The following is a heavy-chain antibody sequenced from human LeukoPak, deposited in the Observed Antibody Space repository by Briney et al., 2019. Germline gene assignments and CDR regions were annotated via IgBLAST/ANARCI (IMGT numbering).Heavy chain of an antibody. D-gene: IGHD5-12*01. Sequence: GGSLRLSCAASGFTFSRCEMNWVRQAPGKGLEWVSYISSSGSNIYYANYVKGRFTISRDNAKNSLYLQMNSLRAEDTAVYYCARLGYNSGYDSYFDYWGQGTLVTVSS. CDR2: ISSSGSNI. CDR1: GFTFSRCE. V-gene: IGHV3-48*03. CDR3: ARLGYNSGYDSYFDY. J-gene: IGHJ4*02.